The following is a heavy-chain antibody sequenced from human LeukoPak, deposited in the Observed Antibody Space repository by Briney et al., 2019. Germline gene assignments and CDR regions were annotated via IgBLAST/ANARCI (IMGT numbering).Heavy chain of an antibody. CDR3: AKDGGVPAALYYFDY. Sequence: PSETLSLTCTVSGGSISSYYWSWIRQPPGKGLEWIGYIYYSGSTNYNPSLKSRVTISVDTSKNQFSLKLSSVTAADTAVYYCAKDGGVPAALYYFDYWGQGTLVTVSS. CDR2: IYYSGST. J-gene: IGHJ4*02. CDR1: GGSISSYY. V-gene: IGHV4-59*01. D-gene: IGHD2-2*01.